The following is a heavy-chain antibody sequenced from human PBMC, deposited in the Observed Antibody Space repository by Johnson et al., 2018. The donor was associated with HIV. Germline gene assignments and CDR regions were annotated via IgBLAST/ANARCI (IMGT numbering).Heavy chain of an antibody. CDR2: IYSGGST. CDR3: AREVDYAVNTQHLDAFDI. J-gene: IGHJ3*02. Sequence: VQLVESGGGLVQPGGSLRLSCAASGFTVSSNYMSWVRQAPGKGLEWVSVIYSGGSTYYADSVKGRFTISRDNSKNTLYLQMNSLRAEETAVYYWAREVDYAVNTQHLDAFDIWGQGTMVTVSS. CDR1: GFTVSSNY. V-gene: IGHV3-66*01. D-gene: IGHD4-17*01.